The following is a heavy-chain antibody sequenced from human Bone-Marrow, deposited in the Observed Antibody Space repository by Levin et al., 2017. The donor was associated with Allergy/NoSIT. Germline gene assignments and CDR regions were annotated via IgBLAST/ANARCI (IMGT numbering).Heavy chain of an antibody. CDR1: GYSCTSYW. CDR2: IYPGDSDT. D-gene: IGHD1-26*01. CDR3: ARHTSPLWELPRFDS. Sequence: GESLKISCQGSGYSCTSYWSGWVRQMPGKGLEWMGIIYPGDSDTRYSPSFQGQVTISADKSISTAYLQWSSLTASDTAMDYCARHTSPLWELPRFDSWGQGTLVTVSS. V-gene: IGHV5-51*01. J-gene: IGHJ4*02.